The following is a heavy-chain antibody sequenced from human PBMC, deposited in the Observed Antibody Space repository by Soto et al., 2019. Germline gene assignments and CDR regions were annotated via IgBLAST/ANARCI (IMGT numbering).Heavy chain of an antibody. Sequence: GGSLRLSCAASGFTFSSYSMNWVRQAPGKGLEWVSSISSSSSSTYYADSVKGRFTISRDNAKKTLYLQMNSLRAEDTAVYYCVEDPGRLPDYYYGVDVWGQGTTVTVSS. CDR1: GFTFSSYS. D-gene: IGHD3-10*01. J-gene: IGHJ6*02. V-gene: IGHV3-48*01. CDR3: VEDPGRLPDYYYGVDV. CDR2: ISSSSSST.